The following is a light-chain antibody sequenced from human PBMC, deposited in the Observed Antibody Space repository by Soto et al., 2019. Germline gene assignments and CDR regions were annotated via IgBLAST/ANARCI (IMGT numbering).Light chain of an antibody. Sequence: QSVLTQPPSVSGAPRQRVTISCTGNGSNIGAGYEVHWYQQLLGAAPKLLIYGNTNRPSGVPDRFSGSKSGTSASLAITGLQAEDEADYYCQSYDNSLPGVVFGGGTKLTVL. J-gene: IGLJ2*01. CDR1: GSNIGAGYE. V-gene: IGLV1-40*01. CDR2: GNT. CDR3: QSYDNSLPGVV.